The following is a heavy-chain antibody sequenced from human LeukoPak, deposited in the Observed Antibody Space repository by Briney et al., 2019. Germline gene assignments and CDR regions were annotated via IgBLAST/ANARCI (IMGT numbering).Heavy chain of an antibody. J-gene: IGHJ5*02. CDR2: IKQDGSEK. CDR3: ARDPSYCSSTSCPSNWFDP. D-gene: IGHD2-2*01. CDR1: GFTFSSYW. Sequence: GGSLRLSCAASGFTFSSYWMSWVRQAPGKGLEWVANIKQDGSEKYYVDSVKGRFTISRDNAKNSLYLQMNSLRAEDTAVYYCARDPSYCSSTSCPSNWFDPWSQGTLVTVSS. V-gene: IGHV3-7*01.